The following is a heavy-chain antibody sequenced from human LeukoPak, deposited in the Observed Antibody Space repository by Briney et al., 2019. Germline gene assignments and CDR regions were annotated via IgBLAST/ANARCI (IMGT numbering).Heavy chain of an antibody. CDR1: GFTFRSYA. V-gene: IGHV3-23*01. J-gene: IGHJ4*02. D-gene: IGHD3-9*01. Sequence: GGSLRLSCAASGFTFRSYAMSWVRQAPGKGLEWVSTISGSGISTYYSDSVKGRFTISRDNSKNTLYLQVNSLRAEDTAIYYCAKGDNDILTDYYNSFDYWGQGTLVTVSS. CDR3: AKGDNDILTDYYNSFDY. CDR2: ISGSGIST.